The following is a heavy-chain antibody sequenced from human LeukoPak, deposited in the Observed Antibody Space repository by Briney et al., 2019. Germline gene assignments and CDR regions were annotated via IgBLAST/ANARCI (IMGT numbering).Heavy chain of an antibody. CDR2: IYSGGST. CDR3: ARDNDFWSGYYFEY. D-gene: IGHD3-3*01. V-gene: IGHV3-66*01. J-gene: IGHJ4*02. CDR1: GFTVSSNY. Sequence: PGGSLRLSCAASGFTVSSNYMSWVRQAPGKGLEWVSVIYSGGSTYYADSVKGRFTISRDNSKNTLYLQMNSLRAEDTAVYYCARDNDFWSGYYFEYWGQGTLVTVSS.